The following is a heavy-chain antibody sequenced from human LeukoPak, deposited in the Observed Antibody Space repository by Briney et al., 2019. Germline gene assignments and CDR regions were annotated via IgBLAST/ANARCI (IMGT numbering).Heavy chain of an antibody. V-gene: IGHV3-53*04. D-gene: IGHD6-6*01. CDR2: IYSNTSA. J-gene: IGHJ5*02. Sequence: QPGGSLRLSCAASRFTFSSYAMSWVRQAPGKGLQWVSVIYSNTSAYYADSVKGRFTISRHNSKNTLYLQMTSLRAEDTAVYYCARDIPVDSRSSVPKPVRDSWGQGTLVTVSS. CDR1: RFTFSSYA. CDR3: ARDIPVDSRSSVPKPVRDS.